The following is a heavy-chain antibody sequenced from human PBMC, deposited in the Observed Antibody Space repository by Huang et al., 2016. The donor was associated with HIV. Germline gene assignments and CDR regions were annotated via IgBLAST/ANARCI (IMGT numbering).Heavy chain of an antibody. D-gene: IGHD6-13*01. CDR2: IYHSVPT. V-gene: IGHV4-39*01. Sequence: QLQLQESGPGLVKPSETLSLTCTVSGGSISSSSYYWGWIRQPPGKGLEWIGGIYHSVPTYDNPSLKSRVTISVDTSRTQFSLKRSSVTAADTAVYYCAAHGRIVGIPAAPLRFDPWGQGTLVTVSS. CDR3: AAHGRIVGIPAAPLRFDP. CDR1: GGSISSSSYY. J-gene: IGHJ5*02.